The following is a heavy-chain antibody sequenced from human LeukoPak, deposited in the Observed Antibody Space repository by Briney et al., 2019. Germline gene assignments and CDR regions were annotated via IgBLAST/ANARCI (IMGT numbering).Heavy chain of an antibody. J-gene: IGHJ3*02. D-gene: IGHD3-22*01. CDR3: ASPYYYDSSGTEGAFDI. CDR1: GYSFTSYW. V-gene: IGHV5-51*01. CDR2: IYPGDSDT. Sequence: GESLKISCKGSGYSFTSYWIGWVRHMPGKGLEWMGIIYPGDSDTRYSPSFQGQVTISADKSISTAYLQWSSLKASDTAMYYCASPYYYDSSGTEGAFDIWGQGTMVTVSS.